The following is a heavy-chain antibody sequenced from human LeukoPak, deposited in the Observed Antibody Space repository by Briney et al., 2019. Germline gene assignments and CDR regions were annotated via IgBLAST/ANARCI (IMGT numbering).Heavy chain of an antibody. J-gene: IGHJ4*02. V-gene: IGHV4-4*07. D-gene: IGHD6-19*01. CDR2: IYTSGST. CDR3: AGSAKGTWLIY. CDR1: GGSISSYY. Sequence: SETLSLTCTVSGGSISSYYWSWIRQPAGKGLGWIGRIYTSGSTNYNPSLKSRVTMSVDTSKNQFSLKLSSVTAADTAVYYCAGSAKGTWLIYWGQGTLVTVSS.